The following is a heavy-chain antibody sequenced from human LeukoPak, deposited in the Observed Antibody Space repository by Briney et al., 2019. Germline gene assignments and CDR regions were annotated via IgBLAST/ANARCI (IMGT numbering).Heavy chain of an antibody. V-gene: IGHV3-23*01. J-gene: IGHJ4*02. CDR2: ISGSGGST. CDR1: GCTFSSYA. CDR3: AKDKCSGGSCYSIDY. D-gene: IGHD2-15*01. Sequence: PGGSLRLSCAASGCTFSSYAMSWVRQAPGKGLEWVSAISGSGGSTYYADSVKGRFTISRDNSKNTLYLQMNSLRAEDTAVYYCAKDKCSGGSCYSIDYWGQGTLVTVSS.